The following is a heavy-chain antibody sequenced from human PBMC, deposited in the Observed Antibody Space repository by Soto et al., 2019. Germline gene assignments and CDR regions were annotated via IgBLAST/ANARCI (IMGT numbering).Heavy chain of an antibody. J-gene: IGHJ4*02. CDR2: IYHSGST. V-gene: IGHV4-30-2*01. CDR3: ARGQVVAAQH. D-gene: IGHD2-15*01. CDR1: GGSISSGGYS. Sequence: QLQLQESGSGLVKPSQTLSLTCAVSGGSISSGGYSWSWIRQPPGKGLEWIGYIYHSGSTYYNSYHKSRVTTSVDRSMNQFSLKLSSVTAADTAVYYCARGQVVAAQHWGQGTLVTVSS.